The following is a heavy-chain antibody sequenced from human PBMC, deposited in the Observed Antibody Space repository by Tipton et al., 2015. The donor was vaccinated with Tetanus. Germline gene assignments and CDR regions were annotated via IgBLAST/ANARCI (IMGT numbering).Heavy chain of an antibody. CDR2: ISAYNGNT. D-gene: IGHD6-19*01. CDR3: ARDTAVAGAPRSSIDAFDI. V-gene: IGHV1-18*01. CDR1: GYTFTSYG. J-gene: IGHJ3*02. Sequence: QLVQSGAEVKKPGASVKVSCKASGYTFTSYGISWVRQAPGQGLEWMGWISAYNGNTNYAQKLQGRVTMTTDTSTSTAYMELRGLRSDDPAVYYCARDTAVAGAPRSSIDAFDIWGQGTMVTVSS.